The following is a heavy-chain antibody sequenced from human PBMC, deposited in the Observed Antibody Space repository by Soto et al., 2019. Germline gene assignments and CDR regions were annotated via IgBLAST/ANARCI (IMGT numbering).Heavy chain of an antibody. D-gene: IGHD6-13*01. Sequence: SETLSLTCTVSGASMNSYDWSWIRHPAGKGLEWIGHIHSSGSTNYNPSLKSRVTMSVDTSKNQFSLRLMSLTAADTAVYYCARDQGVAAAGITWFDPWGQGSLVTVSS. V-gene: IGHV4-4*07. CDR1: GASMNSYD. J-gene: IGHJ5*02. CDR3: ARDQGVAAAGITWFDP. CDR2: IHSSGST.